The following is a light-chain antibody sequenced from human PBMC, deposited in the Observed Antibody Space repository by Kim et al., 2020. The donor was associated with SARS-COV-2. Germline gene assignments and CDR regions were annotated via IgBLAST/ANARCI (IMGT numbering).Light chain of an antibody. CDR2: DTA. V-gene: IGKV3-11*01. CDR1: KNVSSQ. J-gene: IGKJ5*01. CDR3: QQRSDWPIT. Sequence: SPGEEATLACRARKNVSSQLAWYQKKPGQGPRLLRHDTANRATGVTARISGSGSGADFTITISSLEPEDVAVYYCQQRSDWPITFGQGTRLEIK.